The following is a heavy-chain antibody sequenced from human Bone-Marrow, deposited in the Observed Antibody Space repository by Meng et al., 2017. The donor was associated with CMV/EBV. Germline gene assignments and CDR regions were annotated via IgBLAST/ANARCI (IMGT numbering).Heavy chain of an antibody. CDR1: GFTFSSYS. V-gene: IGHV3-33*06. D-gene: IGHD3/OR15-3a*01. CDR2: IGFDGSNT. J-gene: IGHJ6*02. CDR3: AQDQSGDYNYGMDV. Sequence: GESLKISCAASGFTFSSYSMNWVRQAPGKGLEWVAVIGFDGSNTYYVDSVKGRFTISRDNSKNTLFLQMTSLRAEDSAVYYCAQDQSGDYNYGMDVWGQGTTVTVSS.